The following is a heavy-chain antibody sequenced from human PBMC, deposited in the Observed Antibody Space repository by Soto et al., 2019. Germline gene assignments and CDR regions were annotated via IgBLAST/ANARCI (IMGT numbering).Heavy chain of an antibody. V-gene: IGHV4-31*03. CDR2: IYYSGTT. J-gene: IGHJ5*02. Sequence: PSETLSLTCTVSGDSISSGGYYWSWIRQHPGKGLEWIGYIYYSGTTYYNPSLESRVSISADTSKNQFSLKLSSVTAADTALYNCARGDYGLNCFDPWGQGTLVTVSS. CDR3: ARGDYGLNCFDP. D-gene: IGHD4-17*01. CDR1: GDSISSGGYY.